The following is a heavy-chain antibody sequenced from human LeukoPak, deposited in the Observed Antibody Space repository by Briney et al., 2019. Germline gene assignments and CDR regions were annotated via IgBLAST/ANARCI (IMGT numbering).Heavy chain of an antibody. Sequence: SCKASGGTFSTYAMHWVRQAPGKGLEWVAHMSYDEGTKYYADSVKGRFTISRDNSKNTLYLQMNSLRAEDTAFYYCARGGAYCRGDCPLDAFDPWGQGTMVTVSS. CDR3: ARGGAYCRGDCPLDAFDP. CDR2: MSYDEGTK. D-gene: IGHD2-21*02. J-gene: IGHJ3*01. CDR1: GGTFSTYA. V-gene: IGHV3-30-3*01.